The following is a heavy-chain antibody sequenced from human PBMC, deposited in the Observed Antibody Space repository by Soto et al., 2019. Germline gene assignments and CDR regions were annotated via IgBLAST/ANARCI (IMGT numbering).Heavy chain of an antibody. CDR1: GGTFSSYA. CDR3: ARHDNTSLGVVSVAGPDLHYYYYGMDV. J-gene: IGHJ6*02. V-gene: IGHV1-69*13. Sequence: SVKVSCKASGGTFSSYAISWVRQAPGQGLEWMGGIIPIFGTANYAQKFQGRVTITADESTSTAYMELSSLRSEDTAVYYCARHDNTSLGVVSVAGPDLHYYYYGMDVWG. D-gene: IGHD3-3*01. CDR2: IIPIFGTA.